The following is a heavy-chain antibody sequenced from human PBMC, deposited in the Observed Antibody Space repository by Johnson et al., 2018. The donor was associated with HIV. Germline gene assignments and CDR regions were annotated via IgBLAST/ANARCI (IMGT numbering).Heavy chain of an antibody. J-gene: IGHJ3*02. V-gene: IGHV3-66*01. CDR2: IGTAGDT. D-gene: IGHD5-24*01. Sequence: EVQLVESGGGLVQPGGSLRLSCAASGFTVSSNYMSWVRQGPGKGLEWVSVIGTAGDTYYPDSVKGRFTISRENAKNSLYLQMNSLRADDTAVYYCARGRERGMFDIWGQGTMVTVSS. CDR3: ARGRERGMFDI. CDR1: GFTVSSNY.